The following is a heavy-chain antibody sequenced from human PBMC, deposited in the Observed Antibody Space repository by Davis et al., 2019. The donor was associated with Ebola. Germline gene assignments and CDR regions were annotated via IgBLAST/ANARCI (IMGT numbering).Heavy chain of an antibody. CDR2: ISYDGSNK. CDR1: GFTFSSYE. V-gene: IGHV3-30*18. Sequence: GGSLRLSCAASGFTFSSYEMNWVRQAPGKGLEWVAVISYDGSNKYYADSVKGRFTISRDNSKNTLYLQMNSLRAEDTAVYYCAKGGGITIFGVVVDYWGQGTLVTVSS. CDR3: AKGGGITIFGVVVDY. D-gene: IGHD3-3*01. J-gene: IGHJ4*02.